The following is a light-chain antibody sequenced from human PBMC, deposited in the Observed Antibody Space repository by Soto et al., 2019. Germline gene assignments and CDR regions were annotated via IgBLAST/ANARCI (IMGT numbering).Light chain of an antibody. CDR3: CSYAGSNSLI. Sequence: QSVLTQPASVSGSPGQSITISCTGTNGGVGSYDLVSWYQRYPGEAPKLIIYEVNKRPSGISNRFSGSKSGNTASLTISGLQAEDEAEYDCCSYAGSNSLIFGGGTKVTVL. V-gene: IGLV2-23*02. CDR1: NGGVGSYDL. J-gene: IGLJ2*01. CDR2: EVN.